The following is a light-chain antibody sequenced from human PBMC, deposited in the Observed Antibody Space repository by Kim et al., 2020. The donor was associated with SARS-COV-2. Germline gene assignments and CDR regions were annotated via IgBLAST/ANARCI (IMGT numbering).Light chain of an antibody. J-gene: IGKJ2*01. CDR3: QQRLNWRYT. Sequence: EIVLTQSPATLSLSPGERATLSCRASQSISSYLAWYQQRPGQAPRLLIYEASNRAIGIPARFSGSGSGTDFTLTISSLEPEDFVVYYCQQRLNWRYTFGQGTKLEIK. CDR2: EAS. V-gene: IGKV3-11*01. CDR1: QSISSY.